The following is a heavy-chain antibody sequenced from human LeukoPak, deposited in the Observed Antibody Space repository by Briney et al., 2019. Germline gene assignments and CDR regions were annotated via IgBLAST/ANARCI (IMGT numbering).Heavy chain of an antibody. CDR1: GYTFTSYG. J-gene: IGHJ4*02. CDR2: ISAYNGNT. Sequence: ASVKVSCKASGYTFTSYGISWVRQAPGQGLEWMGWISAYNGNTNYAQKLQGRVTMTTDTSTSTAYMELRSLRSDDTAVYYCARDLEGVDPWPFDYWGQGTLVTVSS. CDR3: ARDLEGVDPWPFDY. V-gene: IGHV1-18*01.